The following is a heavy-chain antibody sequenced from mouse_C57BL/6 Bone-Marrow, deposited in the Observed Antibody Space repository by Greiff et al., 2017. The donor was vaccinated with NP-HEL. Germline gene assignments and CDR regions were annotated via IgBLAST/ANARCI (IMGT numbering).Heavy chain of an antibody. CDR2: ISSGSSTI. D-gene: IGHD4-1*01. V-gene: IGHV5-17*01. J-gene: IGHJ2*01. Sequence: EVHLVESGGGLVKPGGSLKLSCAASGFTFSDYGMHWVRQAPEKGLEWVAYISSGSSTIYYADTVKGRFTISRDNAKNTLFLQMTSLRSEDTAMYYCARGGARANWGFDYWGQGTTLTVSS. CDR3: ARGGARANWGFDY. CDR1: GFTFSDYG.